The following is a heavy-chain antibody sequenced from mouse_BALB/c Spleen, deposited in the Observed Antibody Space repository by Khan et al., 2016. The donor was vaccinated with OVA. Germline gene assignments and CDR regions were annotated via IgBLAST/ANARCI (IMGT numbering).Heavy chain of an antibody. CDR2: IDPFSGDT. CDR3: TRHGYVAWFTY. V-gene: IGHV1-31*01. CDR1: GYSFTSYY. Sequence: VQLQQSGPELMKPGASVKISCKASGYSFTSYYIHWVMQSHGKSLEWIGYIDPFSGDTTYNQKFKGKATLTVDKSSSTAYIHLSSPTSEDSAVYYCTRHGYVAWFTYWGQGTLVTVSA. D-gene: IGHD2-2*01. J-gene: IGHJ3*01.